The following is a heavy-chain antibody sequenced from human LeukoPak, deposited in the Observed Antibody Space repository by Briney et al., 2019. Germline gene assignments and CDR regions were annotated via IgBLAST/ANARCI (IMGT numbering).Heavy chain of an antibody. D-gene: IGHD6-13*01. CDR2: IIPIFGIA. V-gene: IGHV1-69*04. CDR1: GGTFSSYA. CDR3: ARDLGIAAAAYAEYFQH. J-gene: IGHJ1*01. Sequence: ASVKVSCKASGGTFSSYAISWVRQAPGHGLEWMGRIIPIFGIANYAQKFQGRVTITADKSTSTAYMELSSLRSEDTAVYYCARDLGIAAAAYAEYFQHWGQGTLVTVSS.